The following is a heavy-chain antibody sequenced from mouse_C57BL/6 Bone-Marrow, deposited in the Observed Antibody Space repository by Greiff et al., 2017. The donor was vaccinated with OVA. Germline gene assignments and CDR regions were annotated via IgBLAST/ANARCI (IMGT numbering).Heavy chain of an antibody. Sequence: EVQLVESGGDLVKPGGSLKLSCAASGFTFSSYGMSWVRQTPDKRLEWVATISSGGSYTYYPDSVKGRSTISRDNASNTLYLQMSSLKSEDTAMYYCARRHHYYGSLYAMNYGGQGTSVTVSS. CDR3: ARRHHYYGSLYAMNY. CDR2: ISSGGSYT. CDR1: GFTFSSYG. J-gene: IGHJ4*01. V-gene: IGHV5-6*01. D-gene: IGHD1-1*01.